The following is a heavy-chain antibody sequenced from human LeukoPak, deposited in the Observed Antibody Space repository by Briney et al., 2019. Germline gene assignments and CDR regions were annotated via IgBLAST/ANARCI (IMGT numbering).Heavy chain of an antibody. V-gene: IGHV4-4*02. CDR3: ARKATGDIVVVPAAIGGWFDP. Sequence: SETLSLTCAVSGGSISSNNWWTWVRQPPGKGLEWIGEIYQSGSTNYNPSLKSRVTISVDTSKNQFSLKLSSVTAADTAVYYCARKATGDIVVVPAAIGGWFDPWGQGTLVTVSS. J-gene: IGHJ5*02. CDR2: IYQSGST. CDR1: GGSISSNNW. D-gene: IGHD2-2*01.